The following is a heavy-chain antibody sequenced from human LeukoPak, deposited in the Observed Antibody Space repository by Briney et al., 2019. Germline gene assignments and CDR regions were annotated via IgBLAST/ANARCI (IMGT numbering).Heavy chain of an antibody. CDR1: GFTLSSAW. Sequence: PGGCPRLSCAASGFTLSSAWMHWVREALGGGLVWVSRINSDGSSTSYADSVKGRFTISRDNAKNTLYLQMNSLRAEDTAVYYCARAGGLGIQNYYYYMDVWGKGTTVTVSS. J-gene: IGHJ6*03. CDR3: ARAGGLGIQNYYYYMDV. CDR2: INSDGSST. V-gene: IGHV3-74*01. D-gene: IGHD7-27*01.